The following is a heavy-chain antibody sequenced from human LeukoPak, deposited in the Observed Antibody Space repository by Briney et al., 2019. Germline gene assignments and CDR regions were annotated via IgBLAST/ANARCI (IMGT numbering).Heavy chain of an antibody. D-gene: IGHD4-17*01. CDR1: GGSFSGYY. CDR3: ARDPTTVTKGFDI. CDR2: INHSGST. J-gene: IGHJ3*02. V-gene: IGHV4-34*01. Sequence: SETLSLTCAVYGGSFSGYYWSWIRQPPGKGLEWIGEINHSGSTNYNPSLKSRVTISVDTPKNQFSLKLSSVTAADTAVYYCARDPTTVTKGFDIWGQGTVITVSS.